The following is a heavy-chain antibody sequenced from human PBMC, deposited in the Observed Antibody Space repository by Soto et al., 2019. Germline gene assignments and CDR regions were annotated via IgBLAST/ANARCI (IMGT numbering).Heavy chain of an antibody. V-gene: IGHV1-69*01. Sequence: QVQLVQSGAEVKKPGSSVKVSCKASGGTFSSYAISWVRQAPGQGLEWMGGIIPIFGTANYAQKFQGRVTITADESTSTAYMELSSLRSEDTAVYYCARENIVVVPAAPVWYFDLWCRGTLVTVSS. CDR1: GGTFSSYA. CDR3: ARENIVVVPAAPVWYFDL. D-gene: IGHD2-2*01. J-gene: IGHJ2*01. CDR2: IIPIFGTA.